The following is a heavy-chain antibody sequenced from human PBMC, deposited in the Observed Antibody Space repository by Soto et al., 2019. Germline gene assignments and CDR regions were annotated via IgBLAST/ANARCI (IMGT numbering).Heavy chain of an antibody. V-gene: IGHV4-34*01. CDR1: GGSFSGDY. Sequence: PSETLSLTCGIYGGSFSGDYWSWIRQSPGKGLESIGEINHSGSTNYSPSLKSRVTISVDTSKNHFSLNQSSVTAADTAVYYCARVPPMVRVVIITGDYYYGFDIRGPRTTVT. CDR2: INHSGST. D-gene: IGHD3-10*01. CDR3: ARVPPMVRVVIITGDYYYGFDI. J-gene: IGHJ6*02.